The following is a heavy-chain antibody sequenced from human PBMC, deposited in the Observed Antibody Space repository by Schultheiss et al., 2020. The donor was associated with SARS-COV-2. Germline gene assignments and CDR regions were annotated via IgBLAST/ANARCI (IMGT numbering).Heavy chain of an antibody. Sequence: GGSLRLSCAASGFTFSSYAMHWVRQAPGKGLEWVAVISYDGSNKYYADSVKGRFTISRDNSKNTLYLQMNSLRAEDTAVYYCAKDFYGDYVEDYYYYGMDVWGQGTTVTVSS. J-gene: IGHJ6*02. CDR1: GFTFSSYA. CDR3: AKDFYGDYVEDYYYYGMDV. D-gene: IGHD4-17*01. V-gene: IGHV3-30*04. CDR2: ISYDGSNK.